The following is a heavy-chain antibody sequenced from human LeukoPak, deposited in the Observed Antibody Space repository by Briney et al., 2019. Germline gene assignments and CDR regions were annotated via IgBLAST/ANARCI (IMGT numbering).Heavy chain of an antibody. Sequence: SETLSLTCAVYGGSFSGYYWSWIRQPPGKGLEWIGEINHSGSTNYNPSLKSRVTISVDTSKNQFSLKLSSVTAADTAVYYCARWRVGARFDPWGQGTLVTVSS. J-gene: IGHJ5*02. V-gene: IGHV4-34*01. CDR3: ARWRVGARFDP. D-gene: IGHD1-26*01. CDR1: GGSFSGYY. CDR2: INHSGST.